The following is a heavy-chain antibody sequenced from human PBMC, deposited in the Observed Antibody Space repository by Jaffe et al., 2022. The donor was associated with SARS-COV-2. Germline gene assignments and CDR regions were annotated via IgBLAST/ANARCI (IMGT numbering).Heavy chain of an antibody. V-gene: IGHV3-48*02. Sequence: EVQLVESGGGLVQPGGSLRLSCAASGFTFSSYSMNWVRQAPGKGLEWVSYISSSSSTIYYADSVKGRFTISRDNAKNSLYLQMNSLRDEDTAVYYCASSADYYDSSGYYHYFDYWGQGTLVTVSS. J-gene: IGHJ4*02. D-gene: IGHD3-22*01. CDR3: ASSADYYDSSGYYHYFDY. CDR1: GFTFSSYS. CDR2: ISSSSSTI.